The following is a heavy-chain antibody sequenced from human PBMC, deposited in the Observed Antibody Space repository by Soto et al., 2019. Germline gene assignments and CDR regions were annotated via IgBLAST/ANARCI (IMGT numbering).Heavy chain of an antibody. V-gene: IGHV3-23*01. J-gene: IGHJ4*02. CDR2: ISDDGGAT. CDR3: AHGIGHDSSGYDHPVADY. CDR1: GFTFSRSA. D-gene: IGHD3-22*01. Sequence: EVQLLESGGELVQPGGSLRLSCVASGFTFSRSAMTWVRQAPGQGLEWVSGISDDGGATYYADSVKGLFTISRDTSENTLFLLMNSLRAEDTAVYYCAHGIGHDSSGYDHPVADYWGESTLVTVSS.